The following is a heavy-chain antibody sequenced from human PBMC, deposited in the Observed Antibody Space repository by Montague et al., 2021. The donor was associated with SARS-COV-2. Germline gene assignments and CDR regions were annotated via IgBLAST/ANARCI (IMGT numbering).Heavy chain of an antibody. Sequence: SETLSLTCAVHGGSFSGYYWNWIRQPPGKGLEWIGEINHGGNTNYNPSLKNRLTISVDTSKNQFSLKLTSVAATDTAVYYCARLRDGVVPSPILGIGPYFTYYYMDVWGKGATDTVSS. CDR1: GGSFSGYY. V-gene: IGHV4-34*01. J-gene: IGHJ6*03. CDR3: ARLRDGVVPSPILGIGPYFTYYYMDV. CDR2: INHGGNT. D-gene: IGHD2-15*01.